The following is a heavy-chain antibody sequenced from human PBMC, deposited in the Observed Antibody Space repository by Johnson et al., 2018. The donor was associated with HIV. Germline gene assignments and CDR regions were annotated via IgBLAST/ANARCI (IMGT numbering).Heavy chain of an antibody. J-gene: IGHJ3*02. CDR2: MWYDGSNK. V-gene: IGHV3-33*06. D-gene: IGHD4-17*01. CDR1: GFTFSTYG. CDR3: AKDIATTTDAFDI. Sequence: VQLVESGGGVVQPGRSLRLSCAASGFTFSTYGMHWVRQAPGKGLEWVAVMWYDGSNKYYADSVKGRFTISRDNSKNTLYLQMNSLRAEDTAVYYCAKDIATTTDAFDIWGQGTMVTVSS.